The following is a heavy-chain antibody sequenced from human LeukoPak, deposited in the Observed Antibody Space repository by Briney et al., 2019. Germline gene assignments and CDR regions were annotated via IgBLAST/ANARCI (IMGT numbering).Heavy chain of an antibody. V-gene: IGHV3-21*01. CDR1: GFTFKSYS. D-gene: IGHD1-26*01. CDR2: ISSSSDYI. J-gene: IGHJ4*02. CDR3: ARAVGAADFDY. Sequence: GGSLRLSCAASGFTFKSYSMNWVRQAPGKGLEWVSSISSSSDYIYYADSVKGRFTISRDNAKNSLYLQMNSLRAEDTAVYYCARAVGAADFDYWGQGTLVTVAS.